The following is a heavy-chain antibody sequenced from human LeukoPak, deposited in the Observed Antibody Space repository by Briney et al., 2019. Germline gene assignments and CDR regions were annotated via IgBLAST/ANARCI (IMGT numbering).Heavy chain of an antibody. Sequence: PSETLSLTCTVSGGSISSYYWSWIRQPAGKGLEWIGRIYTSGSTNYNPSLKSQVTISLDTSKNQFSLKLSSVTAADTAVYYCARQTASSGSYYPPNWFDPWGRGTLVTVSS. CDR1: GGSISSYY. V-gene: IGHV4-4*07. CDR2: IYTSGST. CDR3: ARQTASSGSYYPPNWFDP. J-gene: IGHJ5*02. D-gene: IGHD1-26*01.